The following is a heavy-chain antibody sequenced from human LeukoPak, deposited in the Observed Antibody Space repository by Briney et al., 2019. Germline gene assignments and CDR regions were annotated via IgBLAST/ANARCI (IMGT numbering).Heavy chain of an antibody. CDR1: GGSIGSYY. D-gene: IGHD4-23*01. CDR3: GRVRDANYGGHNYYGMDG. CDR2: IYTSGRT. Sequence: SGTLSLTCTVSGGSIGSYYWSWIRQPAGKGLEWVGRIYTSGRTNYNPSSMSRVTMSVDTSKKQFPLKLSSVTAAAAGVYYCGRVRDANYGGHNYYGMDGSGQGSTATVSS. J-gene: IGHJ6*01. V-gene: IGHV4-4*07.